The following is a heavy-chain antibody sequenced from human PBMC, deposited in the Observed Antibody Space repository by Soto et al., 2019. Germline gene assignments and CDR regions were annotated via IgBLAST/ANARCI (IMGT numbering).Heavy chain of an antibody. CDR1: GFTFTRYS. CDR3: ARESEDLTSNFDY. Sequence: EVQLVESGGGLVKHGGYLRLSCAASGFTFTRYSMNWVRQAPGKGLEWVSSISSTTNYIYYGDSMKGRFTISRDNAKNSLYLEMNSLRAEDTAVYYCARESEDLTSNFDYWGQGTLVTVSS. CDR2: ISSTTNYI. J-gene: IGHJ4*02. V-gene: IGHV3-21*06.